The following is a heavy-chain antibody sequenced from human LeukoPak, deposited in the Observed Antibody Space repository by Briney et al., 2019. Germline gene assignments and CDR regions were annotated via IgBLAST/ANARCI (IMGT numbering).Heavy chain of an antibody. V-gene: IGHV1-2*02. CDR3: ARVSREYSYGWDV. CDR2: INPNSGGT. J-gene: IGHJ6*04. CDR1: GYTFTGYY. Sequence: ASVKVSCKASGYTFTGYYMHWVRQAPGQGLEWMGWINPNSGGTNYAQKFQGRVTMTRDTSISTAYMELSRLKSDDTAVYYCARVSREYSYGWDVWGKGTTVTVSS. D-gene: IGHD5-18*01.